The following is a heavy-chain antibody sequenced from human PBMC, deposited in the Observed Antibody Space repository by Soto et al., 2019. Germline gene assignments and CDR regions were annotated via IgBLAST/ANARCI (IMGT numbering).Heavy chain of an antibody. CDR2: ISSSSSYI. CDR3: ARVYSSSWLVRYAFDI. Sequence: PGGSLRLSCAASGFTFSSYSMNWVRQAPGKGLEWVSSISSSSSYIYYADSVKGRFTISRDNAKNSLYLQMNSLRAEDTAVYYCARVYSSSWLVRYAFDIWGQGTMVTVSS. V-gene: IGHV3-21*01. CDR1: GFTFSSYS. D-gene: IGHD6-13*01. J-gene: IGHJ3*02.